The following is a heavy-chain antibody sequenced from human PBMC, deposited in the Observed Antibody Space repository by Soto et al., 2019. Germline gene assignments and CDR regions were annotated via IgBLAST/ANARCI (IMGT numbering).Heavy chain of an antibody. CDR1: SGSISSSNW. CDR2: IYHSGST. Sequence: TSETLSLTCAVSSGSISSSNWWSWVRQPPGKGLEWIGEIYHSGSTNYNPSLKSRVTISVDKSKNQFFLKLSSVTAADTAVYYCARRVDTYYDFWSGSGAFDIWGQGTVVTVSS. CDR3: ARRVDTYYDFWSGSGAFDI. V-gene: IGHV4-4*02. D-gene: IGHD3-3*01. J-gene: IGHJ3*02.